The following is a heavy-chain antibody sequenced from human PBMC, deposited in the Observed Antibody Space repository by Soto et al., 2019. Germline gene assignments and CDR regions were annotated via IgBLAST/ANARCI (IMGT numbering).Heavy chain of an antibody. CDR3: ARDLISSGWYGGLDY. CDR2: ISSSSYI. D-gene: IGHD6-19*01. V-gene: IGHV3-21*01. CDR1: GFTFSSYS. J-gene: IGHJ4*02. Sequence: SGGSLRLSCAASGFTFSSYSMNWVRQAPGKGLEWVSSISSSSYIYYADSVKGRFTISRDNAKNSLYLQMNSLRAEDTAVYYCARDLISSGWYGGLDYWGQGTLVTVSS.